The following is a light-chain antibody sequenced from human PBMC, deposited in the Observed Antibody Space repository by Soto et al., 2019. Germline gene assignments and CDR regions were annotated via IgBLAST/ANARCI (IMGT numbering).Light chain of an antibody. CDR1: QSVSNNY. CDR2: GAS. Sequence: VCTQSPDTVSLSPGESSTPSCRASQSVSNNYLSWYQQEPGQPPRLLIYGASTRATGIPDRFIGSGSGTDFTLTISRMEPEDFAVLYCQQYGSSPLTFGGGTKVDVK. CDR3: QQYGSSPLT. V-gene: IGKV3-20*01. J-gene: IGKJ4*01.